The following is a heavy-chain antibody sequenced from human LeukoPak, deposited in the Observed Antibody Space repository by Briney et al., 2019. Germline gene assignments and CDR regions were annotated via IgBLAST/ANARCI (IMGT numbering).Heavy chain of an antibody. Sequence: SETLSLTCTVSGGSISSYYWSWIRQPPGKGLAWIGYIYTSGSTNYNPSLKSRVTISVDTSKNQFSLRLSSVTAADTAVYYCAGGGATEYYYYMDVWGKGTTVTVSS. J-gene: IGHJ6*03. CDR3: AGGGATEYYYYMDV. CDR2: IYTSGST. CDR1: GGSISSYY. D-gene: IGHD3-16*01. V-gene: IGHV4-4*09.